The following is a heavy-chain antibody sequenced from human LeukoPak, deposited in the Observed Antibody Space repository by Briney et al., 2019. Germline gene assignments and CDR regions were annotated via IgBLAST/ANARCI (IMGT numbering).Heavy chain of an antibody. J-gene: IGHJ6*03. V-gene: IGHV4-39*01. Sequence: SGTLSLTCAVSGGSFSSSSYYWGWIRPPRGQGLEWIGSIYYSGSTYYNPSLKSRVTISVDTSKNQFSQKRSSVTAAATAVYYCARPHEDDIRDYYYMDVWGKGTTVTVSS. D-gene: IGHD3-9*01. CDR3: ARPHEDDIRDYYYMDV. CDR1: GGSFSSSSYY. CDR2: IYYSGST.